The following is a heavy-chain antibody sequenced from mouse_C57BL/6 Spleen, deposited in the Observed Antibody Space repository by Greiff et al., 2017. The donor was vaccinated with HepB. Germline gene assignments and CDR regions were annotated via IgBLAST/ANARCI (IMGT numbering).Heavy chain of an antibody. D-gene: IGHD1-1*01. CDR1: GFTFSSYA. Sequence: EVMLVESGGGLVKPGGSLKLSCAASGFTFSSYAMSWVRPTPEKRLEWVATISDGGSYTYYPDNVKGRFTISRDNAKNNLDLQMSHLKSEDTAMYYCARDPITTVVATDWYFDVWGTGTTVTVSS. J-gene: IGHJ1*03. CDR2: ISDGGSYT. V-gene: IGHV5-4*01. CDR3: ARDPITTVVATDWYFDV.